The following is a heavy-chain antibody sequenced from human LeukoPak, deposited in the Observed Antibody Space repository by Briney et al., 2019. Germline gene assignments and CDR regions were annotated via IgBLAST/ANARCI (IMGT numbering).Heavy chain of an antibody. V-gene: IGHV4-34*01. CDR2: INHSGST. CDR3: ARLGIVVVPARYAFDI. D-gene: IGHD2-2*01. J-gene: IGHJ3*02. Sequence: SETLSLTCAVYGGSFSGYYWSWIRQPPGKGLEWIGEINHSGSTNYNPSLKSRVTISVDTSKNQFSLKLSSVTAADTAVYYCARLGIVVVPARYAFDIWGQGTMVTVSS. CDR1: GGSFSGYY.